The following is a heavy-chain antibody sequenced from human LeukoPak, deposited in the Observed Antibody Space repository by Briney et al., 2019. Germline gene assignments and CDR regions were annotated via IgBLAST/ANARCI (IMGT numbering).Heavy chain of an antibody. V-gene: IGHV3-23*01. J-gene: IGHJ4*02. CDR1: GFTFSSYA. CDR3: ARKVYHRFDY. D-gene: IGHD2-2*01. Sequence: GGSLRLSCAASGFTFSSYAMNWVRQAPGKGLEWVSAISGSGGYTYYADSVRGRFTISRDNSKNTLYLQMNSLRADDTAVYYCARKVYHRFDYWGQGTLVTVSS. CDR2: ISGSGGYT.